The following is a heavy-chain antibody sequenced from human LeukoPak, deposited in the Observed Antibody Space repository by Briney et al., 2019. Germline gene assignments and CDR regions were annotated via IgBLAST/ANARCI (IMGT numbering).Heavy chain of an antibody. J-gene: IGHJ4*02. V-gene: IGHV4-39*07. D-gene: IGHD6-25*01. CDR1: GGSISSTSYY. CDR2: IYYSGST. CDR3: ATEAAAGTDFDH. Sequence: SETLSLTCTVSGGSISSTSYYWGWIRQPPGKGLEWIGSIYYSGSTHYNPSLRSRVTMSVDTSKNQLSLKLNSVTAADTAVYYCATEAAAGTDFDHWGQGTLVTVSS.